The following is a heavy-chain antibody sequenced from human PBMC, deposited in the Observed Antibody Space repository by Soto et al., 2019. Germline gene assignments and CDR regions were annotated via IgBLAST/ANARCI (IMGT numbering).Heavy chain of an antibody. CDR1: GGSFSGYY. D-gene: IGHD3-10*01. Sequence: SETLSLTCAVYGGSFSGYYWSWIRQPPGKGLEWIGEINHSGSTNYNPSLKSRVTISVDTSKNQFSLKLSSVTAADTAVYYCARGRTMVRGVIILLFDYWGQGTLVTVSP. J-gene: IGHJ4*02. CDR3: ARGRTMVRGVIILLFDY. CDR2: INHSGST. V-gene: IGHV4-34*01.